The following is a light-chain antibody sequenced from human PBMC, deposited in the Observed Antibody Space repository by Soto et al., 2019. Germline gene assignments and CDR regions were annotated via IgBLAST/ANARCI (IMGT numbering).Light chain of an antibody. CDR2: RSN. Sequence: QSLLTQPASTSDTPGQRVTISRSESSSNIGSNTVNWYQQLPGTAPTLLIYRSNQRPSGVPDRFSVSKSGTSASLAISGSQSEDEADYWYAAWDGRLNGYVFGTGTAVTVL. CDR3: AAWDGRLNGYV. V-gene: IGLV1-44*01. J-gene: IGLJ1*01. CDR1: SSNIGSNT.